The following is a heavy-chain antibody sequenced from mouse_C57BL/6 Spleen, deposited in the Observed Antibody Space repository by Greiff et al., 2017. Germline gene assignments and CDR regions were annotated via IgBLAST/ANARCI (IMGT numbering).Heavy chain of an antibody. D-gene: IGHD5-1*01. V-gene: IGHV5-6*01. CDR3: ARQYLYYYAMDY. Sequence: EVKLQESGGDLVKPGGSLKLSCAASGFTFSSYGMSWVRQTPDKRLEWVATISSGGSYTYYPDSVKGRFTISRDNAKNTLYLQMSSLTSEDTAMYYCARQYLYYYAMDYWGQGTSVTVSS. CDR1: GFTFSSYG. CDR2: ISSGGSYT. J-gene: IGHJ4*01.